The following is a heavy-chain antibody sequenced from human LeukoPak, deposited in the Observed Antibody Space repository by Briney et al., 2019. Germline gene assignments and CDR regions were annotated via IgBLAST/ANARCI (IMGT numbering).Heavy chain of an antibody. CDR2: IYYSGST. CDR1: GGSISSGGYY. J-gene: IGHJ5*02. V-gene: IGHV4-31*03. D-gene: IGHD3-10*01. CDR3: ASYGSGSYRFDP. Sequence: SETLSLTCTVSGGSISSGGYYWSWIRQHPGKGLEWIGYIYYSGSTYYNPSLKSRVIISVDTSKNQFSLKLNSVTAADTDVYYCASYGSGSYRFDPWGQGTLVTVSS.